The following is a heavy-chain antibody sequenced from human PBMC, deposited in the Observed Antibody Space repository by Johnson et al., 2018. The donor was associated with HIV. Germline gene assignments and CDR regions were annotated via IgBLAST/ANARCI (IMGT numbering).Heavy chain of an antibody. J-gene: IGHJ3*02. CDR2: IYSGGRT. Sequence: VQLVESGGGLVQPGGSLRLSCAASGFTVSSNYMNWVRQAPGKGLEWVSVIYSGGRTYYADSVKGRFTISRDNSKNTLYLQMSSLRVEDTAVYYCARVWVVEVARGAFDIWGQGTVVTVSS. CDR1: GFTVSSNY. D-gene: IGHD2-15*01. V-gene: IGHV3-66*01. CDR3: ARVWVVEVARGAFDI.